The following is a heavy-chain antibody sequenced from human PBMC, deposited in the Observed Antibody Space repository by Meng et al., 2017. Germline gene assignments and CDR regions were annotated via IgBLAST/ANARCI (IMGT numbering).Heavy chain of an antibody. Sequence: ESLKISCAASGFTFSSYAMSRVRQAPGKGLEWVSAISGSGGSTYYADSVKGQFTIYRDNFKNTLYLQMDSLRAEDTAVYYCAKEQGSEGYWGQGTLVTVSS. V-gene: IGHV3-23*01. CDR2: ISGSGGST. CDR1: GFTFSSYA. J-gene: IGHJ4*02. D-gene: IGHD2-15*01. CDR3: AKEQGSEGY.